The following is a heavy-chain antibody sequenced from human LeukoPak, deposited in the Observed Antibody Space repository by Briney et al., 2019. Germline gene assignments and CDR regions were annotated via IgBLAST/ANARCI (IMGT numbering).Heavy chain of an antibody. J-gene: IGHJ5*02. V-gene: IGHV1-46*01. CDR1: GYTFTSYY. CDR2: INPSGGST. Sequence: GASVKVSCKASGYTFTSYYMHWVRQAPGQGLEWMGIINPSGGSTSYAQKFQGRVTMTRNTSISTAYMELSSLRSEDTAVYYCARGPGSEIGPWGQGTLVTVSS. D-gene: IGHD2/OR15-2a*01. CDR3: ARGPGSEIGP.